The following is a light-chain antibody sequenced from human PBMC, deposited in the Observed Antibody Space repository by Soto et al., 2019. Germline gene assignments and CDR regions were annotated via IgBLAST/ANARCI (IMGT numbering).Light chain of an antibody. Sequence: QSVLTQPPSVSAAPGQKVTISCPGSSSNIGKNYVSWYQQLPGTAPKLLIYDNNKRPSGIPDRFSGSKSGTSATLGITGLQTGDEADYYCGTWDISLSALYVFGTGTKVTVL. CDR3: GTWDISLSALYV. J-gene: IGLJ1*01. CDR2: DNN. CDR1: SSNIGKNY. V-gene: IGLV1-51*01.